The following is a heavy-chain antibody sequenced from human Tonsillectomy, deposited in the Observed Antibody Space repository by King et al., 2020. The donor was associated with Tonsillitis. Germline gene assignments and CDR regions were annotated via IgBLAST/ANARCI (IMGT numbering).Heavy chain of an antibody. CDR1: GYTFTGYY. V-gene: IGHV1-2*02. CDR2: INPNSGGT. CDR3: ARDPDLRYFDFDY. J-gene: IGHJ4*02. Sequence: QLVQSGAEVKKPGASVKVSCKASGYTFTGYYMHWVRQAPGQGLEWMGWINPNSGGTNYAQKFQGRVTMTRDTSISTAFMELSRLRSDDTAVYYFARDPDLRYFDFDYWGQGTLVTVSS. D-gene: IGHD3-9*01.